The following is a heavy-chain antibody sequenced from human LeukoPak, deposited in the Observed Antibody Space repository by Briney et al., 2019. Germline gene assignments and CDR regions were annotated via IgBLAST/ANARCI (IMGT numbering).Heavy chain of an antibody. CDR2: IKQDGSEK. D-gene: IGHD1-14*01. Sequence: GGSLRLSCAASGVTFDDYGMSWVRQAPGKGLEWVANIKQDGSEKYYVDSVKGRFTISRDNAKNSLYMQLNRLRAEDTAVYYCARKTGLEYWGQGTLVTVSS. J-gene: IGHJ4*02. V-gene: IGHV3-7*01. CDR3: ARKTGLEY. CDR1: GVTFDDYG.